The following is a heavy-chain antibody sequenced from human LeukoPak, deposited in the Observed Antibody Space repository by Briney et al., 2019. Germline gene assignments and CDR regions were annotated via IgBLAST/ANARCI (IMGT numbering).Heavy chain of an antibody. CDR2: IIGSSGST. V-gene: IGHV3-23*01. Sequence: GGSLRLSCVASGFSFNNYAMNWVRQAPGKGLEWVSLIIGSSGSTFYADSVKGRFTISRDKSKNTLYLQMNSLRAEDTAVYYCAKDGIAGADNSHFDNWGQGTLVTVSS. CDR1: GFSFNNYA. CDR3: AKDGIAGADNSHFDN. J-gene: IGHJ4*02. D-gene: IGHD4-23*01.